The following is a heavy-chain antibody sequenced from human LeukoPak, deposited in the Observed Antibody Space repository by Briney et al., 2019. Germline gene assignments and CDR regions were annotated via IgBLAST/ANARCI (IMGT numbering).Heavy chain of an antibody. CDR3: ALEMATIKAFDI. D-gene: IGHD5-24*01. Sequence: ASVKVSCKASGCTFSSYAISWVRQAPGQGLEWMGRIIPILGIANYAQKFQGRVTITADKSTSTAYMELSSLRSEDTAVYYCALEMATIKAFDIWGQGTMVTVYS. CDR2: IIPILGIA. J-gene: IGHJ3*02. CDR1: GCTFSSYA. V-gene: IGHV1-69*04.